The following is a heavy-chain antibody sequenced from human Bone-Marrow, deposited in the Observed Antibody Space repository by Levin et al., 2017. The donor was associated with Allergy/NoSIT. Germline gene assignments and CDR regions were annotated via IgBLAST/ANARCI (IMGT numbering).Heavy chain of an antibody. Sequence: GESLKISCAVSGFTFNIYEMNWVRQAPGKGLEWVSYISSSGFTIYYADSVKGRFTISRDNAKNSLYLQMNSLRAEDTAVYYCAREILEMTTLNDAFDNWGPGAMVTVSS. J-gene: IGHJ3*02. V-gene: IGHV3-48*03. CDR1: GFTFNIYE. CDR2: ISSSGFTI. D-gene: IGHD5-24*01. CDR3: AREILEMTTLNDAFDN.